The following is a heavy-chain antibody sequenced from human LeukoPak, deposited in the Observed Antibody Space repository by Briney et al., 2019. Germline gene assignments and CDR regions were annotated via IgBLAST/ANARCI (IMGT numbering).Heavy chain of an antibody. V-gene: IGHV4-59*01. D-gene: IGHD6-13*01. Sequence: SETLSLTCTVSGGSISSYYWSWIRQPPGKGLEWIGYIYYSGSTNYNPSLKSRVTISVDTSKNQFSLKLSSVTAADTAVYYCARLIPYSSSYLDYWGQGTLVTVSS. CDR1: GGSISSYY. J-gene: IGHJ4*02. CDR3: ARLIPYSSSYLDY. CDR2: IYYSGST.